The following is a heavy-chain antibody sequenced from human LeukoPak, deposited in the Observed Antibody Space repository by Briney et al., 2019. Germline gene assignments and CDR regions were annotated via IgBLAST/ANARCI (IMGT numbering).Heavy chain of an antibody. CDR2: FDPEDGET. J-gene: IGHJ3*02. V-gene: IGHV1-24*01. CDR1: GYALTELS. D-gene: IGHD3-10*01. CDR3: AGNYGSGSYSDAFDI. Sequence: ASVKVSCKVSGYALTELSMHWVRQAPGKGLEWMGGFDPEDGETIYAQKLQGRVTMTTDTSTSTAYMELRSLRSDDTAVYYCAGNYGSGSYSDAFDIWGQGTMVTVSS.